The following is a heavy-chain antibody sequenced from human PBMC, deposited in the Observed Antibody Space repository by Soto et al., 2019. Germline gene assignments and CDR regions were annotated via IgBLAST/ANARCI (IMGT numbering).Heavy chain of an antibody. Sequence: VQLVESGGGVVQPGRSLRLSCAASGFTFSSYAMHWVRQAPGKGLEWVAVIAYDGSNKYYADSVKGRFTISRDNSKNTLYLQMSSLRAEDTAVDYCGRKLAPTFDYYYCIDVWGQGTTVTLSS. D-gene: IGHD6-6*01. CDR1: GFTFSSYA. J-gene: IGHJ6*02. CDR2: IAYDGSNK. CDR3: GRKLAPTFDYYYCIDV. V-gene: IGHV3-30-3*01.